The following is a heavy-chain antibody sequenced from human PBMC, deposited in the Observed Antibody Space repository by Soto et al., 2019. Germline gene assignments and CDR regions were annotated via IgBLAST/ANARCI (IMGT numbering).Heavy chain of an antibody. V-gene: IGHV3-21*01. Sequence: GSLTLSFAASGSTVSSYSMNWVRQAPGKGLEWVASISSSISYIYYADSVKGRFTISRDNAKNSLYLQMNSLRAEDTAVYYCARDRGYGGHPRYYYGMDVCGQGTTVTVSS. CDR1: GSTVSSYS. CDR2: ISSSISYI. D-gene: IGHD4-17*01. J-gene: IGHJ6*02. CDR3: ARDRGYGGHPRYYYGMDV.